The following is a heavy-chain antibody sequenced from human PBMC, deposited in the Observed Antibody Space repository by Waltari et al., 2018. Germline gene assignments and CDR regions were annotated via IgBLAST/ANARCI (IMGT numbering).Heavy chain of an antibody. J-gene: IGHJ4*02. V-gene: IGHV4-59*01. CDR1: GGSISSYY. CDR2: IYYSGST. Sequence: QVQLQESGPGLVKPSETLSLTCTVSGGSISSYYWSWIRQPPGKGLEWIGYIYYSGSTNYNPSLKSRVTISVDTSKNQFSLKLSSVTAADTAVYYCARGGAGAFDYWGQGTLVTVSS. CDR3: ARGGAGAFDY.